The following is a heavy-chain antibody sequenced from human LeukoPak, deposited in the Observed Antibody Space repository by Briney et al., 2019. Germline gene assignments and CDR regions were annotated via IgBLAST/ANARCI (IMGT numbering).Heavy chain of an antibody. J-gene: IGHJ3*02. D-gene: IGHD6-13*01. CDR2: ISSSSSYI. Sequence: GGSLRLSCAASGFTFCSYSMNWVRQAPGKGLEWVSSISSSSSYIYYADSVKGRFTISRDNAKNSLYLQMNSLRAEDTAVYYCAREGSGAAAGTFGALDIWGQGTMVTVSS. CDR1: GFTFCSYS. CDR3: AREGSGAAAGTFGALDI. V-gene: IGHV3-21*01.